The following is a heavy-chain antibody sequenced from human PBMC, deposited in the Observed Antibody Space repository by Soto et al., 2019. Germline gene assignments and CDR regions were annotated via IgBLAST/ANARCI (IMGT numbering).Heavy chain of an antibody. CDR2: TRHDGSNT. CDR3: ARDGVGTTTYFGYFDY. J-gene: IGHJ4*02. CDR1: GFTFSGYG. Sequence: PGGFLRLSCAASGFTFSGYGMHWVRQAPGKGLEWVAVTRHDGSNTYYADSVRGRFTISRDNSNKMLYLQMNSLRAEDTAVYYCARDGVGTTTYFGYFDYWGQGTLVTVSS. D-gene: IGHD1-26*01. V-gene: IGHV3-33*01.